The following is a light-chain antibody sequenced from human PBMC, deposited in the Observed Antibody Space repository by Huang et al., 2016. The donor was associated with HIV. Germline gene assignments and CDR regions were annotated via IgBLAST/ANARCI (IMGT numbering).Light chain of an antibody. V-gene: IGKV3-11*01. Sequence: EILLTQFPAPLSLSPGERAPLSCRASQSVSRYLAWYQQKPGQAPRLLIYDASNRATGIPARFSGSGSGTDFTLTISSLEPEDFAVYYCQQRSNWPSYTFGQGTKVEIK. J-gene: IGKJ2*01. CDR3: QQRSNWPSYT. CDR1: QSVSRY. CDR2: DAS.